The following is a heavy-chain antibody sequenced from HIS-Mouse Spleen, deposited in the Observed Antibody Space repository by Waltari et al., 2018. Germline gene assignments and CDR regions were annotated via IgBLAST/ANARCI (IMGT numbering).Heavy chain of an antibody. J-gene: IGHJ2*01. V-gene: IGHV4-39*07. Sequence: QLELQESGPGLVNPAATLSLTCTVAGGTISGSGYYWGCLRQPPGKGLEWIGSIYYSGCTYYNPSLKSRVTISVDTSKNQFSLKLSSVTAADTAVYYCAREIPYSSSWYDWYFDLWGRGTLVTVSS. CDR3: AREIPYSSSWYDWYFDL. D-gene: IGHD6-13*01. CDR2: IYYSGCT. CDR1: GGTISGSGYY.